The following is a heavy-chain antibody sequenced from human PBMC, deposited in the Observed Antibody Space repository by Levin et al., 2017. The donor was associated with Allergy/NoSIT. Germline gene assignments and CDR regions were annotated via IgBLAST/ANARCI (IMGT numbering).Heavy chain of an antibody. Sequence: GESLKISCVASGFTFSSCGFNWVRQAPGKGLEWVAFISSGSDYIYYADSVKGRFTISRDNAKNSLFLQLNSLKAEDSAVYHCARSSAAGSCSSTSCSSFDLWGRGALVTVSS. D-gene: IGHD2-2*01. J-gene: IGHJ2*01. CDR2: ISSGSDYI. CDR1: GFTFSSCG. CDR3: ARSSAAGSCSSTSCSSFDL. V-gene: IGHV3-21*01.